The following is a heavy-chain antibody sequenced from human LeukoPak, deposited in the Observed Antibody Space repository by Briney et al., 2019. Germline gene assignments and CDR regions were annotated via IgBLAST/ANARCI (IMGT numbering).Heavy chain of an antibody. D-gene: IGHD1-26*01. CDR3: ASQAGGSGSLVY. CDR1: GFTVSSNY. Sequence: PGGSLRLFCAASGFTVSSNYMSWVRQAPGKGLEWVSVIYSGGSTYYADSVKDRFTISRDNSKNTLYLQMNSLRAEDTAVYYCASQAGGSGSLVYWGQGTLVTVSS. V-gene: IGHV3-53*01. J-gene: IGHJ4*02. CDR2: IYSGGST.